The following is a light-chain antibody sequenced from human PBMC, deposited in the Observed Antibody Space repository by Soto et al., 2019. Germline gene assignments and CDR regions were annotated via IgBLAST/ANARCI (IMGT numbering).Light chain of an antibody. CDR3: NSYTTSATYV. J-gene: IGLJ1*01. CDR1: SSDVGSYNR. CDR2: EVS. V-gene: IGLV2-18*02. Sequence: QSVLTQPPSVSGSPGQSVTISCTGTSSDVGSYNRVSWYQQPPGTAPKLMIYEVSNRPSGVPDRFSGSKSGNTASLTISGLQAEDEADYYCNSYTTSATYVFGTGTKVIVL.